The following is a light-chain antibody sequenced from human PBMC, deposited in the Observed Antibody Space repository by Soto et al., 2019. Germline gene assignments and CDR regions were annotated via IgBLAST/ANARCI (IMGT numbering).Light chain of an antibody. CDR1: QSVSSD. Sequence: EIVLTQSPGTLSLSPGERATLSCRASQSVSSDFLAWYQEKPGQAPRLLIYGASTRATGIPARFSGSGSGTEFTLIISSLQSEDSAVYYCQQYNSWLWTFGQGTKV. V-gene: IGKV3-15*01. CDR2: GAS. J-gene: IGKJ1*01. CDR3: QQYNSWLWT.